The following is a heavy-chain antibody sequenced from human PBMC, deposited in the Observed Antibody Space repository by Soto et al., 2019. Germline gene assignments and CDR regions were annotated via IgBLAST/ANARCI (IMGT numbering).Heavy chain of an antibody. J-gene: IGHJ4*02. CDR3: ARQGYSSGWYDRPIYFDY. Sequence: GESLKISCESHGYSFTSYWIGWVRQMPGKGLEWMGIIYPGDSDTRYSPSFQGQVTISADKSISTAYLQWSSLKASDTAMYYCARQGYSSGWYDRPIYFDYWGQGTLVTVSS. D-gene: IGHD6-19*01. V-gene: IGHV5-51*01. CDR1: GYSFTSYW. CDR2: IYPGDSDT.